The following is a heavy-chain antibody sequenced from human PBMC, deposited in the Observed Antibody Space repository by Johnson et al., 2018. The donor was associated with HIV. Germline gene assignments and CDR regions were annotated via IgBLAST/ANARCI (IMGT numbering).Heavy chain of an antibody. D-gene: IGHD1-26*01. CDR1: GFTFSSYA. CDR3: ARDRTSQRWELLPDDAFDI. V-gene: IGHV3-30-3*01. CDR2: ISYDGSNK. J-gene: IGHJ3*02. Sequence: QVQLVESGGGLVKPGGSLRLSCTASGFTFSSYAMHWVRQAPGKGLEWVAVISYDGSNKYYADSVKGRFTISSDNSKNTLYLQMNSLRAEDTAVYYCARDRTSQRWELLPDDAFDIWGQGTMVTVSS.